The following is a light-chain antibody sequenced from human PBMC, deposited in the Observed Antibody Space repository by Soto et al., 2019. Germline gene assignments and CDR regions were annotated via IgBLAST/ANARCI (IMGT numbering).Light chain of an antibody. CDR3: QAWDSSTGV. CDR1: KLGDKY. Sequence: YELTQPPSVSVSPGQTASITCSGDKLGDKYACWYQQKPGQSPVLVIYQNIKRPSGIPERFSGSNSGNTATLTISGTQAMDEADYYCQAWDSSTGVFGGGTKLTVL. J-gene: IGLJ2*01. V-gene: IGLV3-1*01. CDR2: QNI.